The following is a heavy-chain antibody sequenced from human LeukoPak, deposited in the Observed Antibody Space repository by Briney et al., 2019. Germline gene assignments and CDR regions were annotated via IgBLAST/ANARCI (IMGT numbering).Heavy chain of an antibody. D-gene: IGHD3-3*01. V-gene: IGHV4-59*01. J-gene: IGHJ6*03. CDR2: IYYSGST. CDR1: GGSISSYC. CDR3: ARDWRYYDFWSGYYDYYYYYMDV. Sequence: PSETLSLTCTVSGGSISSYCWSWIRQPPGQGLEWIRYIYYSGSTNYNPSLKSRVTISVDTSKNQFSLKLSSVIAADTAVYYCARDWRYYDFWSGYYDYYYYYMDVWGKGTTVTVSS.